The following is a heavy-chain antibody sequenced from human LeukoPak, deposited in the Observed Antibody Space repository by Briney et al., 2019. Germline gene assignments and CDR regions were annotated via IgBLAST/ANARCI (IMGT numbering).Heavy chain of an antibody. D-gene: IGHD2-2*01. J-gene: IGHJ5*02. CDR2: INADDGNT. Sequence: GASVTVSCTTSGYTFTTYAIHWVRQAPGQRLEWMGLINADDGNTRYSQRFQGRVTITRDTSANTAYMELSSLRFEDTAVYYCARGIVVQPSANWFDPWGQGTPVTVSS. CDR1: GYTFTTYA. CDR3: ARGIVVQPSANWFDP. V-gene: IGHV1-3*01.